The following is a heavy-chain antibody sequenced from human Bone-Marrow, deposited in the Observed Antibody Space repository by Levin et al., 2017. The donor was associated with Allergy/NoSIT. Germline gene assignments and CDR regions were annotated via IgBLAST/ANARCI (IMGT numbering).Heavy chain of an antibody. Sequence: LSLTCAASGFTFSSYGMHWVRQAPGKGLEWVAVIWYDGSNKYYADSVKGRFTISRDNSKNTLYLQMSSLRAEDTAVYYCARDHAQQWLPPPGGYFQHWGQGTLVTVSS. J-gene: IGHJ1*01. CDR1: GFTFSSYG. CDR2: IWYDGSNK. D-gene: IGHD6-19*01. CDR3: ARDHAQQWLPPPGGYFQH. V-gene: IGHV3-33*01.